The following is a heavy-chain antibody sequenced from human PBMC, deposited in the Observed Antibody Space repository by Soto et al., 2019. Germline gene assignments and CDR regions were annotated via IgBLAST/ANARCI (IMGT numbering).Heavy chain of an antibody. Sequence: QVQLVESGGGVVQPGRSLRLSCAASGFTVSNYGMHWVRQAPGKGLEWVAVIWYDGSNKYYADSVKGRFTISRDNSKNTLYLQMNSLRAEDTAVYYCARDDITIFGVVILNFWGQGTLVTVSS. J-gene: IGHJ4*02. V-gene: IGHV3-33*01. CDR1: GFTVSNYG. CDR3: ARDDITIFGVVILNF. CDR2: IWYDGSNK. D-gene: IGHD3-3*01.